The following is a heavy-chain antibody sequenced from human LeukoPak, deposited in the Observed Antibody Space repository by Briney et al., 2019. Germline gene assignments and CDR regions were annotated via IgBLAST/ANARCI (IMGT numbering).Heavy chain of an antibody. CDR2: ISGSGDRT. CDR3: ARDLGSYFDY. V-gene: IGHV3-23*01. D-gene: IGHD7-27*01. CDR1: GFTFNSYA. J-gene: IGHJ4*02. Sequence: SGGSLRLSCAASGFTFNSYAMTWVRQSPGKGLEWVSTISGSGDRTYYADSVKGRFTISRDNSKNTLYLQMNSLRAEDTAVYYCARDLGSYFDYWGQGTLVTVSS.